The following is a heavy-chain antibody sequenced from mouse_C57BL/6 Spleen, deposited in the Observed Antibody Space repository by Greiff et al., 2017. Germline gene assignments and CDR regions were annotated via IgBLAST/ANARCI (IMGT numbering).Heavy chain of an antibody. CDR2: IDPSDSYT. V-gene: IGHV1-69*01. Sequence: QVQLQQPGAELVMPGASVKLSCKASGYTFTSYWMHWVKQRPGQGLEWIGEIDPSDSYTNYNQKFKGKSTLTVDKSSSTAYMQLSSLTSEDSAVYYCAREHGSSYDYFDYWGQGTTLTVSS. CDR1: GYTFTSYW. J-gene: IGHJ2*01. CDR3: AREHGSSYDYFDY. D-gene: IGHD1-1*01.